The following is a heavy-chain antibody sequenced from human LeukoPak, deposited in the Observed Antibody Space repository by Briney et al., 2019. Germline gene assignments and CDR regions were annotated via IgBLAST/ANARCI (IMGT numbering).Heavy chain of an antibody. CDR3: ARSDTAMGFDY. D-gene: IGHD5-18*01. Sequence: GASVKVSCKASGFTFTGYYMHWVRQAPGQGLEWMGRINPNSGGTNYAQKFQGRVTMTRDTSISTAYMELSRLRSDDTAVYYCARSDTAMGFDYWGQGTLVTVSS. J-gene: IGHJ4*02. CDR2: INPNSGGT. V-gene: IGHV1-2*06. CDR1: GFTFTGYY.